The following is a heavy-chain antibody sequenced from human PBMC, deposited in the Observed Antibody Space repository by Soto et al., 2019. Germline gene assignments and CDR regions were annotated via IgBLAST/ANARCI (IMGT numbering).Heavy chain of an antibody. CDR3: AGDQGGPTVVTRVYPPLDV. V-gene: IGHV1-69*12. J-gene: IGHJ6*02. CDR1: GGTFSSYA. Sequence: QVQLVQSGAEVKKPGSSVKVSCKASGGTFSSYAISWVRQAPGQGLEWMGGIIPIFGTANYAQKFQGRVTITADESTSTAYMELSSLRSEDTAVYYCAGDQGGPTVVTRVYPPLDVWGQGTTVTVSS. D-gene: IGHD4-17*01. CDR2: IIPIFGTA.